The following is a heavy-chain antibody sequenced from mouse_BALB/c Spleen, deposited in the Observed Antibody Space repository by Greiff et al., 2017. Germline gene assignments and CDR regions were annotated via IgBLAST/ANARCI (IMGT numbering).Heavy chain of an antibody. D-gene: IGHD1-1*01. Sequence: VQLQQSGAELVKPGASVKLSCTASGFNIKDTYMHWVKQRPEQGLEWIGRIDPANGNTKYDPKFQGKATITADTSSNTAYLQLSSLTSEDTAVYYCARSFVTTVGGFDYWGQGTTLTVSS. CDR1: GFNIKDTY. V-gene: IGHV14-3*02. CDR2: IDPANGNT. CDR3: ARSFVTTVGGFDY. J-gene: IGHJ2*01.